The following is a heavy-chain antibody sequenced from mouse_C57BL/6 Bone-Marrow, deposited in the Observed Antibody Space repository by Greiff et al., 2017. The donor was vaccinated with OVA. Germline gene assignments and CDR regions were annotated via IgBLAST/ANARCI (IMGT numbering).Heavy chain of an antibody. Sequence: VQLQQSGTELVKPGASVKLSCKASGYTFTSYWMHWVKQRPGQGLEWIGNINPSNGGTNYNEKFKSKATLTVDKSSSTAYMQLSSLTSEDSAVYYCARAWLTGYYAMDYWGQGTSVTVSS. CDR2: INPSNGGT. D-gene: IGHD4-1*01. J-gene: IGHJ4*01. CDR3: ARAWLTGYYAMDY. V-gene: IGHV1-53*01. CDR1: GYTFTSYW.